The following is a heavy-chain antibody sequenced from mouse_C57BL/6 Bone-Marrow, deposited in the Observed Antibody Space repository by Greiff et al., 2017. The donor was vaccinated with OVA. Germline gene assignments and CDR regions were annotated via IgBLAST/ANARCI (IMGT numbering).Heavy chain of an antibody. J-gene: IGHJ4*01. V-gene: IGHV1-64*01. D-gene: IGHD1-1*01. CDR2: IHPNSGST. CDR1: GYTFTSYW. Sequence: QVQLQQPGAELVKPGASVKLSCKASGYTFTSYWMHWVKQRPGQGLEWIGMIHPNSGSTNYNEKFKSKATLTVDNSASTAYMQLSSLTSEDSAVYYCARTRLRFYAMDYWGQGTSVTVSS. CDR3: ARTRLRFYAMDY.